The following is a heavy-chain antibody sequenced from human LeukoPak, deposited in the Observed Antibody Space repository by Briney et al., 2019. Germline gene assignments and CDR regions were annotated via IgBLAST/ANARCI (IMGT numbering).Heavy chain of an antibody. Sequence: SGRSLRLSCAASGFTFSSYGMYWVRQAPGKGLEWVAVISYDGSNKYYVDSVKGRFTISRDNSKNTFYLQMTSLRAEDTAVYYCAKSGRRGYSYGYRFKYYFESWGQGTLVTVSS. CDR1: GFTFSSYG. V-gene: IGHV3-30*18. J-gene: IGHJ4*02. CDR2: ISYDGSNK. D-gene: IGHD5-18*01. CDR3: AKSGRRGYSYGYRFKYYFES.